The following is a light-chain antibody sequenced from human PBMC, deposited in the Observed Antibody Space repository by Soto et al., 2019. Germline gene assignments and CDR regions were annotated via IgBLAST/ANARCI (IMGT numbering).Light chain of an antibody. Sequence: QSALSQPRSVSGSPGQSGTLSCTGTSSAVGGYNYVTWYQQYPGKATKVMIYEVKTRPSGVPDRFSGSKSGTTASLTISWLQAEDEADYYCCSYAGDYTFVFGTGTKLTVL. CDR1: SSAVGGYNY. CDR2: EVK. J-gene: IGLJ1*01. V-gene: IGLV2-11*01. CDR3: CSYAGDYTFV.